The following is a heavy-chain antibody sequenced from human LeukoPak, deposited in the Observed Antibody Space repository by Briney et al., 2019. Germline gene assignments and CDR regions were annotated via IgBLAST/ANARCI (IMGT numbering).Heavy chain of an antibody. J-gene: IGHJ3*02. D-gene: IGHD3-22*01. CDR3: ARDYDSSGYYSRLSFPDAFDI. V-gene: IGHV3-33*08. Sequence: GGSLRLSCAASGFTVMNNYMSWVRQAPGKGLEWVAVIWYDGSNKYYADSVKGRFTISRDNSKNTLYLQMNSLRAEDTAVYYCARDYDSSGYYSRLSFPDAFDIWGQGTMVTVSS. CDR2: IWYDGSNK. CDR1: GFTVMNNY.